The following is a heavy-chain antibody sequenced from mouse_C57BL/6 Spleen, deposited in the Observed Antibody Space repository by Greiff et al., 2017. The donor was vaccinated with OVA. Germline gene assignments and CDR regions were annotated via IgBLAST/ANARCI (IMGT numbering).Heavy chain of an antibody. CDR3: ARTYRAYFDY. Sequence: QVQLKQSGAELVKPGASVKLSCKATGYTFTGYWLEWVMQRPGHGLEWIGKIIPGNGSTNYNETFKSKATLTADTSTNTAYMHLSCLTSEDSAIYYCARTYRAYFDYWGQGTTLTVSS. J-gene: IGHJ2*01. CDR1: GYTFTGYW. CDR2: IIPGNGST. V-gene: IGHV1-9*01.